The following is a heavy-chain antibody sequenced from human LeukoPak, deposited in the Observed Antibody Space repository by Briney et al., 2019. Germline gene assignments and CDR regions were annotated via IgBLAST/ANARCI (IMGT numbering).Heavy chain of an antibody. Sequence: SVKVSCKASGGTFSSYAISWVRQAPGQGLEWMGGIIPIFGTANYAQKFQGRVTITADKSTSTAYMELSSLRSEDTAVYYCARRSLEYSSSYYFDYWGQGTLVTVSS. D-gene: IGHD6-6*01. CDR1: GGTFSSYA. J-gene: IGHJ4*02. CDR2: IIPIFGTA. V-gene: IGHV1-69*06. CDR3: ARRSLEYSSSYYFDY.